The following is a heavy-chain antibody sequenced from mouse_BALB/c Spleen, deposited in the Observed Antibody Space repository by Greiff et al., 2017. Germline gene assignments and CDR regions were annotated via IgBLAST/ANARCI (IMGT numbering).Heavy chain of an antibody. J-gene: IGHJ3*01. CDR2: INPSTGYT. CDR3: ARSGGSFAY. Sequence: QVHVKQSGAELAKPGASVKMSCKASGYTFTSYWMHWVKQRPGQGLEWIGYINPSTGYTEYNQKFKDKATLTADKSSSTAYMQLSSLTSEDSAVYYCARSGGSFAYWGQGTLVTVSA. CDR1: GYTFTSYW. V-gene: IGHV1-7*01. D-gene: IGHD1-1*02.